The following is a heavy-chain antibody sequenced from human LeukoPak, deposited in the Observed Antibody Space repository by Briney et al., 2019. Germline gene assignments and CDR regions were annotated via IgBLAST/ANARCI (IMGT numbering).Heavy chain of an antibody. CDR3: VRDGGDFYGSGSYLAY. Sequence: GGSLRLSCAASGFTFSSYGMHWVRQAPGKGLEWVAFIRYDGSNKYYADSVKGRFTISRDNAKNSLYLQMNSLRAEDTAAYYCVRDGGDFYGSGSYLAYWGQGTLVTVSS. CDR2: IRYDGSNK. J-gene: IGHJ4*02. V-gene: IGHV3-30*02. CDR1: GFTFSSYG. D-gene: IGHD3-10*01.